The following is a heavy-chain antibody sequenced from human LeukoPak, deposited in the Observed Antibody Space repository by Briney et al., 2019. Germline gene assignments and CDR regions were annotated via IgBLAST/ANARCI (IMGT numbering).Heavy chain of an antibody. CDR3: GRFVGDDYGDY. D-gene: IGHD3-10*01. V-gene: IGHV4-59*08. Sequence: PSETLSLTCTVSGGSISSYYWSWIRQPPGKGLEWIGYIYYSGSTNYNPSLKSRVTISVDTSKNQFSLKLSSVTAADTAVYYCGRFVGDDYGDYWGQGTLVTVSS. CDR1: GGSISSYY. CDR2: IYYSGST. J-gene: IGHJ4*02.